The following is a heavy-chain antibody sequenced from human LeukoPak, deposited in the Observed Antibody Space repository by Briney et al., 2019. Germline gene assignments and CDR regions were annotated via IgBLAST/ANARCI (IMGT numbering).Heavy chain of an antibody. Sequence: ASVKVSCKASGYTFTGYYMHWVRQAPGQGLEWMGWISAYNDNTNYAQKLQGRVTMTTDTSTNTAYMELRSLRSDDTAVYYCARDAPCTNGVCYTGFAYFDYWGQGTLVTVSS. CDR2: ISAYNDNT. D-gene: IGHD2-8*01. CDR3: ARDAPCTNGVCYTGFAYFDY. V-gene: IGHV1-18*04. CDR1: GYTFTGYY. J-gene: IGHJ4*02.